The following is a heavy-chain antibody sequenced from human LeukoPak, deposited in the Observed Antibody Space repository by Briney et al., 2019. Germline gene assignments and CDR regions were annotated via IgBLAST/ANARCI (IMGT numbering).Heavy chain of an antibody. V-gene: IGHV4-39*02. Sequence: SETLSLTCSVSGGSITNGDYYWAWIRQPPGKGLVWIATIYHNGNTYYNPSLKSRVTISVDTSASQFSLKLTFVTAADAAIYYCTREGSGRGIYFDHWGQGTLVGVSS. D-gene: IGHD3-10*01. J-gene: IGHJ4*02. CDR1: GGSITNGDYY. CDR2: IYHNGNT. CDR3: TREGSGRGIYFDH.